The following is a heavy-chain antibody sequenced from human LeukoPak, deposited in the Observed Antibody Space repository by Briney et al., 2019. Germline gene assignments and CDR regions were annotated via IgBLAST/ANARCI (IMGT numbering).Heavy chain of an antibody. Sequence: GGSLRLSCAASGFTVSSNYMSWVRQAPGKGLEWVSVIYSGGSTYYADSVKGRFTISRDNSKNTLYLQMNSLRAEDTAVYYCASSAGYSSSWYEHWGQGTLVTVSS. CDR2: IYSGGST. CDR3: ASSAGYSSSWYEH. CDR1: GFTVSSNY. J-gene: IGHJ1*01. D-gene: IGHD6-13*01. V-gene: IGHV3-53*01.